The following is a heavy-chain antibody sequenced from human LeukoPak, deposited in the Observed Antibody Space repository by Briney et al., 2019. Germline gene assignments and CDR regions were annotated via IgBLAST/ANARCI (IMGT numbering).Heavy chain of an antibody. CDR1: GFTFSSYA. CDR2: ISGSGGST. CDR3: AKDSCSSTSCYISGFFDP. Sequence: AGSLRLSCAASGFTFSSYAMSWVRQAPGKGLDWVSAISGSGGSTYYADSVKGRFTISRDNSKNTLYLQMNSLRAEDTAVYYCAKDSCSSTSCYISGFFDPWGQGTLVTVSS. D-gene: IGHD2-2*02. V-gene: IGHV3-23*01. J-gene: IGHJ5*02.